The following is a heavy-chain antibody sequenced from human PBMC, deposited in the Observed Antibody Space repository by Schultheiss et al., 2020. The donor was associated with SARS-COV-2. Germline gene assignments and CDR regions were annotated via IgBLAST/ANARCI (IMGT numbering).Heavy chain of an antibody. CDR1: GFTFDDYA. D-gene: IGHD1-26*01. V-gene: IGHV3-21*01. Sequence: GESLKISCAASGFTFDDYAMHWVRQAPGKGLEWVSSISSSSSYIYYADSVKGRFTISRDNAKNSLYLQMNSLRAEDTAVYYCARDREEFDYWGQGTLVTVSS. CDR2: ISSSSSYI. CDR3: ARDREEFDY. J-gene: IGHJ4*02.